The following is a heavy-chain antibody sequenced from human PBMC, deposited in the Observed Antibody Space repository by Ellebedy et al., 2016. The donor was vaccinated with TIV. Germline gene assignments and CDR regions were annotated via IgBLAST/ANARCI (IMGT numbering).Heavy chain of an antibody. J-gene: IGHJ3*01. CDR1: GDTLTSYY. D-gene: IGHD3-22*01. CDR3: ASGFDNSGCLDY. Sequence: ASVKVSCKASGDTLTSYYMHWVRQAPGQGLEWMGIINPSGGSTSYAQKLQGRVTMTRNTSTTTVYMELSSLRSEDTAVYYCASGFDNSGCLDYWGQGTMVTVSS. V-gene: IGHV1-46*04. CDR2: INPSGGST.